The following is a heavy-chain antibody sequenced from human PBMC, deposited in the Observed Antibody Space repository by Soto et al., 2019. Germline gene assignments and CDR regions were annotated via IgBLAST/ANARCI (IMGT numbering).Heavy chain of an antibody. CDR1: GFTFDDYA. CDR3: AKGLQKYCSSTSCSHFDY. Sequence: GGSLRLSCAASGFTFDDYAMHWVRQAPGKGLEWVSGISWNSGSIGYADSVKGRFTISRDNAKNSLYLQMNSLRAEDTALYYCAKGLQKYCSSTSCSHFDYWGQGTLVTVSS. V-gene: IGHV3-9*01. J-gene: IGHJ4*02. CDR2: ISWNSGSI. D-gene: IGHD2-2*01.